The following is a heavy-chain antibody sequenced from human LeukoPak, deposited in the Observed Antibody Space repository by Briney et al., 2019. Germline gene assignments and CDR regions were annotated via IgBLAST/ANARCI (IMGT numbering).Heavy chain of an antibody. V-gene: IGHV4-34*01. CDR3: ARDPRWGSSWYGGFDY. J-gene: IGHJ4*02. CDR1: GGSFSGYY. D-gene: IGHD6-13*01. Sequence: SETLSLTCAVYGGSFSGYYWSWIRQPPGKGLEWIGEINHSGSTNYNPSLKSRVTISVDTSKNQFSLKLSSVTAADTAVYYCARDPRWGSSWYGGFDYWGQGTLVTVSS. CDR2: INHSGST.